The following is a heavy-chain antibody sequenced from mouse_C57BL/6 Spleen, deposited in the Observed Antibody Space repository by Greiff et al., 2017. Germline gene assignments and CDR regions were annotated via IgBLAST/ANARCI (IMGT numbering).Heavy chain of an antibody. CDR1: GFNIKDDY. Sequence: VQLQQSGAELVRPGASVKLSCTASGFNIKDDYMHWVKQRPEQGLEWIGWLDPENGDTEYASKFQGKATITADTSSNTAYLQLSSLTSEDTAVYYFTTRAREDYWGQGTSVTVSS. D-gene: IGHD3-3*01. CDR3: TTRAREDY. V-gene: IGHV14-4*01. CDR2: LDPENGDT. J-gene: IGHJ4*01.